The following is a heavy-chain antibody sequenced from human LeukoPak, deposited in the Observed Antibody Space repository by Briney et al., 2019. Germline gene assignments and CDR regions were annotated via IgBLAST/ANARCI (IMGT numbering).Heavy chain of an antibody. V-gene: IGHV4-59*08. Sequence: PSETLSLTCTVSGGSISSYYWSWIRQPPGQGLDWIGYIYSSGSTNYNPSLKSRVTISVDTSKNQFSLKLSSVTAADTAVYYCARHTWYSGYDRYFDLWGRGTLVTVSS. CDR3: ARHTWYSGYDRYFDL. CDR1: GGSISSYY. J-gene: IGHJ2*01. D-gene: IGHD5-12*01. CDR2: IYSSGST.